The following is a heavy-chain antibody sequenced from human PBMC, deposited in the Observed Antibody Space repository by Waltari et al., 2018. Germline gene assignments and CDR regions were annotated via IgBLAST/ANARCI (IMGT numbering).Heavy chain of an antibody. D-gene: IGHD5-12*01. CDR3: ARDGGGEEMATITGWFDP. V-gene: IGHV4-34*01. J-gene: IGHJ5*02. CDR1: GGSFSGYY. CDR2: INHSGST. Sequence: QVQLQQWGAGLLKPSETLSLTCAVYGGSFSGYYWSWIRQPPGKGLEWIGEINHSGSTNYDPALKGRVTISVDTSKNQFSLKLSSVTAADTAVYYCARDGGGEEMATITGWFDPWGQGTLVTVSS.